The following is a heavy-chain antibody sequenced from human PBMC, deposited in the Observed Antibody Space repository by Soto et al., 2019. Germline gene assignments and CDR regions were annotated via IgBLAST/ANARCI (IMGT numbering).Heavy chain of an antibody. CDR2: TYYRSNWRH. V-gene: IGHV6-1*01. Sequence: SQTLSLTCAISGDSASSNTAAWNWIRSSPSRGLEWLGRTYYRSNWRHDYAVSVKSRITVNPDTSKNHFSLQLNSVTPDETAVYYCARGVAGSGFDLWGQGTLVTVSS. CDR1: GDSASSNTAA. CDR3: ARGVAGSGFDL. J-gene: IGHJ4*02. D-gene: IGHD6-19*01.